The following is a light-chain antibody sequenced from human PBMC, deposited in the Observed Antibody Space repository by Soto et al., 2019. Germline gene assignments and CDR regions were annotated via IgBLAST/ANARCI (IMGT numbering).Light chain of an antibody. V-gene: IGKV1-5*03. J-gene: IGKJ1*01. CDR1: QTIDSW. Sequence: DIQMTQSPSTLSASVGDRVTITCRASQTIDSWLAWYQQRPGKPPNLLIYKASTLASGVPSRFSGSGSGTEFTLTISTLQPDDFATYYCQQYNSDWSFGQGTKVDIK. CDR3: QQYNSDWS. CDR2: KAS.